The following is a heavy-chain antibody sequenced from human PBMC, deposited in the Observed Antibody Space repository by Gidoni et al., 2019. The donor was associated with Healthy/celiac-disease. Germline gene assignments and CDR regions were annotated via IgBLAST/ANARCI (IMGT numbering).Heavy chain of an antibody. J-gene: IGHJ4*02. CDR1: GGSISSYY. D-gene: IGHD3-9*01. Sequence: QVQLQESGPGLVKPSETLSLTCTVPGGSISSYYWSWIRQPPGKGLEWIGYIYYSGSTNYNPSLKSRVTISVDTSKNQFSLKLSSVTAADTAVYYCARQGDFDWDIRFDYWGQGTLVTVSS. CDR3: ARQGDFDWDIRFDY. V-gene: IGHV4-59*08. CDR2: IYYSGST.